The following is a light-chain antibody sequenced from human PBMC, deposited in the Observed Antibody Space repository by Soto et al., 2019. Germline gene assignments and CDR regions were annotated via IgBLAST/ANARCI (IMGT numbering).Light chain of an antibody. J-gene: IGKJ1*01. V-gene: IGKV1-5*03. CDR1: QSVNSW. Sequence: DIQMTQSPSTLSASVGDRGTITCRAGQSVNSWLAWYQQKPGNAPKPLIYKASTLESGVPSRFSGSGSGPELTLTISRLRPDDFATYYRQQYSXQRTCGQGTKV. CDR3: QQYSXQRT. CDR2: KAS.